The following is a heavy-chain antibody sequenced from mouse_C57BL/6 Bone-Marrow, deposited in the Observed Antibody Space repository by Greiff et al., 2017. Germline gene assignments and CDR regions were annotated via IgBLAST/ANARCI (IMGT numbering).Heavy chain of an antibody. CDR1: GYTFTSYW. D-gene: IGHD2-10*02. Sequence: QVQLQQPGAELVMPGASVKLSCKASGYTFTSYWMHWVKQRPGQGLEWIGEIDPSDSYTNYNQKFKGKSTLTVDKSSSTAYMQLSSLTSEDSAVYYCARSDDGYGNWDFFSYWGQGTLVTVSA. CDR3: ARSDDGYGNWDFFSY. J-gene: IGHJ3*01. V-gene: IGHV1-69*01. CDR2: IDPSDSYT.